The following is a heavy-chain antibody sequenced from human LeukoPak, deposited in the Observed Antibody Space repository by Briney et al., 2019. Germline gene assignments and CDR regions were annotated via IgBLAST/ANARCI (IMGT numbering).Heavy chain of an antibody. D-gene: IGHD1-14*01. CDR2: INPNSGGT. V-gene: IGHV1-2*06. Sequence: ASVKVSCKTSGYTFTAYYIHWVRQAPGQGLEWMGRINPNSGGTDSAQKFQGRGTMTRDTSRNTTYMELSRLRSDDTAVYYCARDLSGISSATDAFDMWGQGTMVTVSS. CDR3: ARDLSGISSATDAFDM. CDR1: GYTFTAYY. J-gene: IGHJ3*02.